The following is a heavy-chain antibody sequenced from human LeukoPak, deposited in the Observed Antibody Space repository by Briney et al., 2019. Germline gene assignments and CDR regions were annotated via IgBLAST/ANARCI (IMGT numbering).Heavy chain of an antibody. Sequence: ASVKVSCTASGYTFTGYYIHWVRQAPGQGLEWMGWINPNDGGTYYAQKFQGRVTMTMDTSISTAYMEVSRLRSDDTAVYYCARAVLVVGATQEGYWGQGTLVTVSS. CDR2: INPNDGGT. V-gene: IGHV1-2*02. CDR1: GYTFTGYY. D-gene: IGHD2-15*01. CDR3: ARAVLVVGATQEGY. J-gene: IGHJ4*02.